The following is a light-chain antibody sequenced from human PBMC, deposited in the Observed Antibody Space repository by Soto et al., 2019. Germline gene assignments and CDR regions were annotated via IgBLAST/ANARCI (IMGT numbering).Light chain of an antibody. V-gene: IGLV2-14*01. CDR2: EVA. CDR3: SSFTSSNTWV. CDR1: SSDVGSYDY. J-gene: IGLJ3*02. Sequence: QSALTQPAPVSASPGQSITISCTGTSSDVGSYDYVSWFQQHPGKAPKVLIYEVADRPSGVSDRFSGSKSGNTASLTISGLQTEDEGDYYCSSFTSSNTWVFGGGTKVTVL.